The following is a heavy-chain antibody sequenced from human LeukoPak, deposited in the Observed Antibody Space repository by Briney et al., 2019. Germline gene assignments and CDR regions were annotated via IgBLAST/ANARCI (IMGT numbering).Heavy chain of an antibody. CDR1: GGSVRSTNHY. CDR2: FHYSGST. V-gene: IGHV4-39*07. D-gene: IGHD3-9*01. J-gene: IGHJ4*02. CDR3: ARDRLDILTGALD. Sequence: PSETLSLTCSVSGGSVRSTNHYWGWIRQPPGKGLEWIGSFHYSGSTYYKSSLKSRVTISVDTSKNHFSLKLTSVTAADTAVYYCARDRLDILTGALDWGQGTLVTVSS.